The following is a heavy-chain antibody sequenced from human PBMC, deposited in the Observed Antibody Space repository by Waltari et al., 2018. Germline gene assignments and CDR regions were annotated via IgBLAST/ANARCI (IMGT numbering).Heavy chain of an antibody. D-gene: IGHD3-3*01. J-gene: IGHJ5*02. CDR2: INHSGST. V-gene: IGHV4-34*04. Sequence: QVQLQPRGAGLLKPSETLSLTCAVYGGSFSGYYWSWIRQPPGKGLEWIGEINHSGSTNNHPSLKGRDTISVDTSKNQFSLKLSSVTAADTAVYYWARGRPHRITIFGVAGGWFDPWGQGTLVTVSS. CDR3: ARGRPHRITIFGVAGGWFDP. CDR1: GGSFSGYY.